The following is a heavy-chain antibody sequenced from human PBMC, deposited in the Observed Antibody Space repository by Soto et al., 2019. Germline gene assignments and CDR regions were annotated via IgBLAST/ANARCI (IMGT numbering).Heavy chain of an antibody. J-gene: IGHJ6*02. V-gene: IGHV4-31*03. CDR3: ARDSGRGYSYGYYYYGMDV. D-gene: IGHD5-18*01. Sequence: SETLSLTCTVSGGSSSSGGYYWSWIRQHPGKGLEWIGYIYYSGSTYYNPSLKSRVTISVDTSKNQFSLKLSSVTAADTAVYYCARDSGRGYSYGYYYYGMDVWGQGTTVTVSS. CDR2: IYYSGST. CDR1: GGSSSSGGYY.